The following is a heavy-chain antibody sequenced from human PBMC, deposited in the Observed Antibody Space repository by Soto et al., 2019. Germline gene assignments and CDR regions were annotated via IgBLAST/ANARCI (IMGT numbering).Heavy chain of an antibody. J-gene: IGHJ6*02. CDR3: ARAWGGYSSGWYSDYYYYYGMDV. V-gene: IGHV3-13*01. Sequence: GSLRLSCAASGFTFSSYDMHWVRQATGKGLEWVSAIGTAGDTYYPGSVKGRFTISRENAKNSLYLQMNSLRAEDTAVYYCARAWGGYSSGWYSDYYYYYGMDVWGQGTTVTVSS. CDR1: GFTFSSYD. CDR2: IGTAGDT. D-gene: IGHD6-19*01.